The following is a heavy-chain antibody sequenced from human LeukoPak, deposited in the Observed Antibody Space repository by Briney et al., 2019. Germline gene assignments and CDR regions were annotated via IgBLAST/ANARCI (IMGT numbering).Heavy chain of an antibody. Sequence: GSSVKVSCKASGGTFTSYAFSWVRQAPGKGLEWMGGMTPIYGVANYAQKFQGRITITADESSRTVYMELTSLTSEDTGLYLCGRAGDYYDSSGYPFWGQGTMVTVSS. CDR1: GGTFTSYA. CDR3: GRAGDYYDSSGYPF. CDR2: MTPIYGVA. V-gene: IGHV1-69*01. J-gene: IGHJ3*01. D-gene: IGHD3-22*01.